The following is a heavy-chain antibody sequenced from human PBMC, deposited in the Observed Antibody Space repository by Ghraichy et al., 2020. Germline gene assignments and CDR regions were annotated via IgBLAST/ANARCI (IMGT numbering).Heavy chain of an antibody. CDR1: GGSISSSSYY. Sequence: ESLNISCTVSGGSISSSSYYWGWIRQPPGKGLEWIGIIYYSGSTYYNPSLKSRVTISVDTSKNQFSLNLSSVTAADTAVYYCARVEYSSSSVDYWGQGTLVTVSS. J-gene: IGHJ4*02. D-gene: IGHD6-6*01. CDR2: IYYSGST. CDR3: ARVEYSSSSVDY. V-gene: IGHV4-39*01.